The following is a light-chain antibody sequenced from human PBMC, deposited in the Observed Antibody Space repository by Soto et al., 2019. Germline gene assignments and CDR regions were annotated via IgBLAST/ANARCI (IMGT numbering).Light chain of an antibody. V-gene: IGLV4-69*01. Sequence: QAVVTQSPSASASLGASVKLTCTLSSGHSSYAIAWHQQQPEKGPRYLMKLNSDGSHNKGDGIPDRFSGSRSGAERYLTISGLQSEDEADYYCQSWGTGIVVFGGGTKVTVL. CDR1: SGHSSYA. CDR3: QSWGTGIVV. J-gene: IGLJ2*01. CDR2: LNSDGSH.